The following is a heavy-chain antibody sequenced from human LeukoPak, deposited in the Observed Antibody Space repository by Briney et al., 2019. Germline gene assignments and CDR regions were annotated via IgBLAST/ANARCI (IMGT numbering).Heavy chain of an antibody. Sequence: PSETLSLTCTVSGGSISSGDYYWSWIRPPPGKGLEWIGYIYYSGSTYYNPSLKSPVTISVDTSKNQSSLKLSSVTAADTAVYYCARVEDTAMVPDYWGQGTLVTVSS. CDR3: ARVEDTAMVPDY. V-gene: IGHV4-30-4*01. CDR2: IYYSGST. J-gene: IGHJ4*02. D-gene: IGHD5-18*01. CDR1: GGSISSGDYY.